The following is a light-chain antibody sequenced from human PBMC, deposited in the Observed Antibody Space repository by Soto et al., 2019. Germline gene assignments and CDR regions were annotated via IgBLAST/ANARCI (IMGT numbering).Light chain of an antibody. Sequence: DIQMTQSPSSLSASLGDSFTITCLASQTIGANLNWYRQKPGKAPNLLIYDASTMQSGIPSRLSGLGSGQDFAITITSLQPDDSATYYCQQSYNTVYSFGQGTKVDIE. J-gene: IGKJ2*01. CDR3: QQSYNTVYS. CDR2: DAS. V-gene: IGKV1-39*01. CDR1: QTIGAN.